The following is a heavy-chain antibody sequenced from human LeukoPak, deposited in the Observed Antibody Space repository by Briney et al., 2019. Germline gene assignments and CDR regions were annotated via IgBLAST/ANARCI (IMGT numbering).Heavy chain of an antibody. D-gene: IGHD3-9*01. CDR1: GFTFGDYG. V-gene: IGHV3-15*01. Sequence: AGGSLRLSCTGSGFTFGDYGMSWLRQAPGKGLEWVGRIKSKTDGGTSDYAAPVKGRFTISRDDSKNTLYLQMNSLKTEDTAVYYCTTDYDVLPLQDWGQGTLVTVSS. CDR2: IKSKTDGGTS. J-gene: IGHJ4*02. CDR3: TTDYDVLPLQD.